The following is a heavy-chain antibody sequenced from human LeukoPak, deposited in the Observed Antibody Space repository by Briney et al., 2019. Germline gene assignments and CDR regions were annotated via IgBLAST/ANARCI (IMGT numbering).Heavy chain of an antibody. J-gene: IGHJ4*02. CDR1: GFTFSSYW. CDR2: ISGSGVGT. Sequence: GGSLRLSCAASGFTFSSYWMGWVRQAPGKGLEWVASISGSGVGTFYADSVKGQFTISRDPSKSTLYLQLNSLRAEDTAVYYCAKASSWYKFYFDYWSQGTLVTVSS. D-gene: IGHD6-13*01. CDR3: AKASSWYKFYFDY. V-gene: IGHV3-23*01.